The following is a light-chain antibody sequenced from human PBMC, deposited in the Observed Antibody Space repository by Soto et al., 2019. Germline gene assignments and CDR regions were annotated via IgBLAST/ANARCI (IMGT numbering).Light chain of an antibody. J-gene: IGKJ1*01. Sequence: DIKMTQSPSTLSASVGDRVTITCRASQSISSWLAWFQQKPGKAPKLLMYDASSLESGVPSRFSGSGSGTEFTLTISSLQPDDFATYYCQQYGTYLWTFGQGTKVDI. CDR1: QSISSW. V-gene: IGKV1-5*01. CDR3: QQYGTYLWT. CDR2: DAS.